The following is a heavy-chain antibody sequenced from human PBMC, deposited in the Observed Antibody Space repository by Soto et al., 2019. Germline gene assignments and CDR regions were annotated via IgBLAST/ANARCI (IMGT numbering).Heavy chain of an antibody. CDR3: ARARGVISVGVLGY. J-gene: IGHJ4*02. D-gene: IGHD3-16*02. V-gene: IGHV1-18*01. Sequence: QVQLVQSGAEVKKPGASVKVSCKASGYPFTSYDISWVRQAPGQGLEWMGWISAYNGNTNYAQKLQGRVTMTTDISTSTAYMELRSLRSDDTAVYYCARARGVISVGVLGYWGQGTLVTVSS. CDR2: ISAYNGNT. CDR1: GYPFTSYD.